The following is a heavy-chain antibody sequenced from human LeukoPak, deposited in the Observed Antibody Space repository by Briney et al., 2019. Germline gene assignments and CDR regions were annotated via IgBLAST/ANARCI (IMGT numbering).Heavy chain of an antibody. CDR3: AILNDYSNYGFDN. D-gene: IGHD4-11*01. Sequence: GGSLRLSCAASGFTFSDYDMNWVRQAPGKGLEWVAFTRYDGSDKYYADSVKGRFTISRDNSKNTLYLQMSSLRAEDTAVYYCAILNDYSNYGFDNWGQGTLVTVSS. CDR1: GFTFSDYD. V-gene: IGHV3-30*02. J-gene: IGHJ4*02. CDR2: TRYDGSDK.